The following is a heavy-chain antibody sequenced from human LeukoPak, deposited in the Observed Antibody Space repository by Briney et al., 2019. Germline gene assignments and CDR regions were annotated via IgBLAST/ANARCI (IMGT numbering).Heavy chain of an antibody. D-gene: IGHD2-2*01. J-gene: IGHJ4*02. CDR3: ARRYCSTISCLPYDY. CDR1: GGSISSGDFH. V-gene: IGHV4-30-4*01. CDR2: IYDSGSI. Sequence: MPSETPSLTCTVSGGSISSGDFHWSWIRQPPGKGLEWIGSIYDSGSIYYNPSLKSRVTISEDTSKNQFSLKLSSVTAADTAVYYCARRYCSTISCLPYDYWGQGTLVTVSS.